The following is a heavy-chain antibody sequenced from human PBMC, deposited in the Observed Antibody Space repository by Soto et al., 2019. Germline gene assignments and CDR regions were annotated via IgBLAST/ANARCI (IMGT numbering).Heavy chain of an antibody. CDR2: RNPNSGNT. J-gene: IGHJ5*01. CDR3: ARASSRANWFGS. CDR1: GYTFTSYD. Sequence: GASVKVSCKASGYTFTSYDINWLRQATGQGCEWMGWRNPNSGNTGYAQKFQGRVTMTRNTSISTAYMELSSLRSEDTAVYYCARASSRANWFGSWGQGTLVTVSS. V-gene: IGHV1-8*01.